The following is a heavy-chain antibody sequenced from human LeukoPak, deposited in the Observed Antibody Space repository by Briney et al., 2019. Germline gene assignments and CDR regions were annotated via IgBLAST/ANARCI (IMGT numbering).Heavy chain of an antibody. CDR1: GYTFTGYY. CDR3: ARIYSSSWESGS. J-gene: IGHJ5*02. Sequence: ASVKVSCKASGYTFTGYYMHWVRQAPGQGLDWMGWINPNSGGANYAQKFQGRVTMTRDTSISTAYMELSRLRSDDTAVYYCARIYSSSWESGSWGQGTLVTVSS. CDR2: INPNSGGA. V-gene: IGHV1-2*02. D-gene: IGHD6-13*01.